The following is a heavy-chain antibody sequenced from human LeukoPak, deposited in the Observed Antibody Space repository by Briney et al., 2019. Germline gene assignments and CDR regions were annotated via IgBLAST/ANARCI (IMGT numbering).Heavy chain of an antibody. CDR2: INAGNGNT. J-gene: IGHJ5*02. D-gene: IGHD1-26*01. Sequence: GASVTVSCKASGYTFTSYAMHWVRQAPGQRLEWMGWINAGNGNTKYSQKFQGRVTITRGTSASTAYMELSSLRSEDTAVYYCARASLYSGSYFNWFDPWGQGTLVTVSS. CDR1: GYTFTSYA. V-gene: IGHV1-3*01. CDR3: ARASLYSGSYFNWFDP.